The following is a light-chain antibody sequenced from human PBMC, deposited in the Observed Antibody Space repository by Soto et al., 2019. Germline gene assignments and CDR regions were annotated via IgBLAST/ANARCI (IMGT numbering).Light chain of an antibody. J-gene: IGLJ1*01. CDR2: DVT. CDR3: SSYTTSSTHV. CDR1: SSDVGYYNY. V-gene: IGLV2-14*03. Sequence: QSVLTQPASVSGSPGQSITISCTGTSSDVGYYNYVSWFQQHPGKAPRLVISDVTNRPSGVSNRFSGSKSGNTASPTISGLQAADEAHYYSSSYTTSSTHVFGTGTKVTVL.